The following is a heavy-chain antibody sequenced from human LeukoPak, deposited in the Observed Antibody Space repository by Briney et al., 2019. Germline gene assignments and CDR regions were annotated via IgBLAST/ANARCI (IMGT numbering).Heavy chain of an antibody. CDR1: GFTFSSYG. V-gene: IGHV3-30*18. Sequence: PGGSLRLSCAASGFTFSSYGMHWVRQAPGKGLEWVAVISYDGSNKYYADSVKGRFTISRDNSKNTLYLQMNSLRDGEDTAVYFCAKGWDYSSGYYPFDYWGQGTLVTVSS. CDR2: ISYDGSNK. D-gene: IGHD3-22*01. CDR3: AKGWDYSSGYYPFDY. J-gene: IGHJ4*02.